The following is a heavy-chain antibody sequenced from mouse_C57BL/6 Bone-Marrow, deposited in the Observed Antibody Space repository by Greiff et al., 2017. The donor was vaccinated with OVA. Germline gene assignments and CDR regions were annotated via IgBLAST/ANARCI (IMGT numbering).Heavy chain of an antibody. CDR3: ARRGSSHWYFDV. CDR2: INPNNGGT. D-gene: IGHD1-1*01. Sequence: LVEPGASVKIPCKASGYTFTDYNMDWVKQSHGKSLEWIGDINPNNGGTIYNQKFKGKATLTVDKSSSTAYMELRSLTSEDTAVYYCARRGSSHWYFDVWGTGTTVTVSS. V-gene: IGHV1-18*01. CDR1: GYTFTDYN. J-gene: IGHJ1*03.